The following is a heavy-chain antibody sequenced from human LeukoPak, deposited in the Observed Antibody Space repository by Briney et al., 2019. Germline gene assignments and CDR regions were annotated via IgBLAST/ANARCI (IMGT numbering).Heavy chain of an antibody. V-gene: IGHV3-23*01. CDR1: GFTFSSYA. CDR2: ISVSGGTT. CDR3: AKAFRGVDYYYMDV. Sequence: GGSLRLSCAASGFTFSSYAMSWVRQAPGKGLEWVSGISVSGGTTYYADSVKGRFTISRDNSKKTLDLQMNSLRAEDTAVYYCAKAFRGVDYYYMDVWGKGATVTVSS. D-gene: IGHD3-10*01. J-gene: IGHJ6*03.